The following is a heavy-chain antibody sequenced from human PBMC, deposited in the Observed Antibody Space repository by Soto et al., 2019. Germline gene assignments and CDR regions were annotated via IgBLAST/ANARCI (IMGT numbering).Heavy chain of an antibody. CDR3: ATPSSSSLDY. CDR2: INHSGST. D-gene: IGHD6-6*01. J-gene: IGHJ4*02. V-gene: IGHV4-34*01. CDR1: GGSFSGYY. Sequence: SETLSLTCAVYGGSFSGYYWSWIRQPPGKGLEWIGEINHSGSTNYNPSLKSRVTISVDTSKNQFSLKLSSVTAADTAVYYCATPSSSSLDYWGQGALVTVSS.